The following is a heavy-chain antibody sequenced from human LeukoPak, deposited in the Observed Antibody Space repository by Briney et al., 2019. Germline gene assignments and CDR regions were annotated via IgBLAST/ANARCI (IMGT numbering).Heavy chain of an antibody. V-gene: IGHV3-30*18. J-gene: IGHJ4*02. CDR1: GFTFSNYG. CDR2: ISYDGSNK. CDR3: AKVGGFDY. Sequence: GGSLRLSCAASGFTFSNYGMHWVRQAPGKGLEWVAVISYDGSNKYYADSVKGRFTISRDNSKNTLYLQMNSLRAEDTAVYYCAKVGGFDYWGQGTLVTVSS.